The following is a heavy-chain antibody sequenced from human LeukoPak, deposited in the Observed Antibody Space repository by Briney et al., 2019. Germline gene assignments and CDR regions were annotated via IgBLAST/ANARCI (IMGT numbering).Heavy chain of an antibody. CDR2: IYYSGST. J-gene: IGHJ4*02. CDR3: ATGYYYDSSGFFDY. Sequence: SETLSLTCTVSGGSISSYYSSWIRQPPGKGLEWIGYIYYSGSTNYNPSLKSRVTISVDTSKNQFSLKLTSVTAADTAVYYCATGYYYDSSGFFDYWGQGTLVTVSS. V-gene: IGHV4-59*01. CDR1: GGSISSYY. D-gene: IGHD3-22*01.